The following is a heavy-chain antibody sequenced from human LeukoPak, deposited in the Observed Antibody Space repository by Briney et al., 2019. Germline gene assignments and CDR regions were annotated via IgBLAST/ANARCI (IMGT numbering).Heavy chain of an antibody. D-gene: IGHD6-13*01. V-gene: IGHV1-18*01. Sequence: ASVKVSCKASGYTFTSYGISWVRQAPGQGLEWMGWISAYNGNTNYTQKLQGRVTMTTDTSTSTAYMELRSLRSDDTAVYYCASEIAAAGYYYYGMDVWGQGTTVTVSS. CDR3: ASEIAAAGYYYYGMDV. CDR1: GYTFTSYG. J-gene: IGHJ6*02. CDR2: ISAYNGNT.